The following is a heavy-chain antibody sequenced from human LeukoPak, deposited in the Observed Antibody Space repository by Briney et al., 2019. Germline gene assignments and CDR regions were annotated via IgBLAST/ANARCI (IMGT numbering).Heavy chain of an antibody. D-gene: IGHD6-6*01. J-gene: IGHJ4*02. CDR1: GFTVSSNY. CDR3: ARDGRLWSSSSSDY. CDR2: IYSGGST. Sequence: PGGSLRLSCAASGFTVSSNYMSWVRQAPGKGLEWVSVIYSGGSTYYADSVKGRFTISRDNSKNTLYLQMNSLRAEDTAVYYCARDGRLWSSSSSDYWGQGTLVTVSS. V-gene: IGHV3-66*01.